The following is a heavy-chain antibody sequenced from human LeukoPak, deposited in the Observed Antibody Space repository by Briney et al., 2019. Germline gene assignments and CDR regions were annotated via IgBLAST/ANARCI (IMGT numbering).Heavy chain of an antibody. J-gene: IGHJ4*02. CDR1: GASISSYY. Sequence: SETLSLTCTASGASISSYYWSWIRQPPGKGLEWIGYIYYSGSTNYNPSLKSRVTILVDTTKNQFSLKLSSVTTADTAVYYCARDLGSSWSYTTASFDYWGQGTLVTVSS. CDR3: ARDLGSSWSYTTASFDY. D-gene: IGHD6-13*01. CDR2: IYYSGST. V-gene: IGHV4-59*01.